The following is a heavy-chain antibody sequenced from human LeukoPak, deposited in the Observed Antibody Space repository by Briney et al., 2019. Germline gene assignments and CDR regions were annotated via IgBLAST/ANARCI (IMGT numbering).Heavy chain of an antibody. V-gene: IGHV3-23*01. CDR2: ISGSGGST. Sequence: GGSLRLSCAASGFIFSSYAMSWVRQAPGKGLEWVSTISGSGGSTYYADSVKGRFTISRDNSKNTVYLQMNSLRAEDTAVYYCAKDRSCINGVCHGDLDYWGQGTLVTVSS. CDR3: AKDRSCINGVCHGDLDY. D-gene: IGHD2-8*01. J-gene: IGHJ4*02. CDR1: GFIFSSYA.